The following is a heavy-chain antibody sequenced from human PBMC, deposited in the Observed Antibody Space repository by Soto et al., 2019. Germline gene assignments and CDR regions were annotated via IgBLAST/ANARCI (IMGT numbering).Heavy chain of an antibody. CDR3: ARVRARVDYGDYPYYYGMEV. CDR2: IYYSGST. V-gene: IGHV4-59*01. J-gene: IGHJ6*02. D-gene: IGHD4-17*01. Sequence: PSETLSLTCTVSGGSISSYYWSWIRQPPGKGLEWIGYIYYSGSTNYNPSLKSRVTISVDTSKNQFSLKLSSVTAADTAVYYCARVRARVDYGDYPYYYGMEVWGQGTTVTVSS. CDR1: GGSISSYY.